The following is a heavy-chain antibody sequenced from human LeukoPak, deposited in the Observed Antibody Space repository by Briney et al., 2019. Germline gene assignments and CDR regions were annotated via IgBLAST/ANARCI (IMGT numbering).Heavy chain of an antibody. CDR3: ARDDYRRTFDC. J-gene: IGHJ4*02. CDR1: GFIFSSYS. CDR2: ISSGSSTI. V-gene: IGHV3-48*01. D-gene: IGHD4-11*01. Sequence: QSGGSLRLSCAASGFIFSSYSMNWVRQAPGKGLEWVSYISSGSSTIFYADSVKGRFTISRDNAKNSLYLQMNSLRGEDTALYYCARDDYRRTFDCWGQGTLVTVSP.